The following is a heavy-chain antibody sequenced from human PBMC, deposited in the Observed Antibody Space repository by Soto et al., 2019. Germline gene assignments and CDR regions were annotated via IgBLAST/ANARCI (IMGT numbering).Heavy chain of an antibody. CDR2: IYDSGST. CDR1: CGSISSGGFY. CDR3: ARDQGYSGYASYFDY. J-gene: IGHJ4*02. D-gene: IGHD5-12*01. V-gene: IGHV4-31*03. Sequence: PSETLSLTCTVSCGSISSGGFYWSWIRQHPGKGLECIGYIYDSGSTYYNPSLKGRVSISVDTSRNQFSLKLTSVTAADTAVYYCARDQGYSGYASYFDYWGQGALVTVSS.